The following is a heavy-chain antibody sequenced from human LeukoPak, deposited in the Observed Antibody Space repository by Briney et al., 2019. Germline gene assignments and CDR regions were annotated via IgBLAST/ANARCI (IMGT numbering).Heavy chain of an antibody. Sequence: PSETLPLTCTVSGGSISSSSYYWGWIRQPPGKGLEWIGSIYYSGSTYYNPSLKSRVTISVDTSKNQFSLKLSSVTAADTAVYYCARHLSPYYGSGSYGSLDYWGQGTLVTVSS. J-gene: IGHJ4*02. V-gene: IGHV4-39*01. D-gene: IGHD3-10*01. CDR3: ARHLSPYYGSGSYGSLDY. CDR2: IYYSGST. CDR1: GGSISSSSYY.